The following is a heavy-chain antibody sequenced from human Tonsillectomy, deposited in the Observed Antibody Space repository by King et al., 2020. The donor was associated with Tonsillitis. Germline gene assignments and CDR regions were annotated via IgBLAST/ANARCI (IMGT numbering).Heavy chain of an antibody. V-gene: IGHV3-33*03. D-gene: IGHD4-17*01. CDR3: AKAPQDGEIVPDYFDY. CDR1: GFNFSSYA. J-gene: IGHJ4*02. CDR2: ISYYGEIK. Sequence: VQLVESGGRVVQPGRSLRLSCATSGFNFSSYALHWVRQAPGKGLEWVAIISYYGEIKYYADSVKGRFNISRDNTKNRLYLQMNSLRGDDAGVYYCAKAPQDGEIVPDYFDYWGQGTQVSVSS.